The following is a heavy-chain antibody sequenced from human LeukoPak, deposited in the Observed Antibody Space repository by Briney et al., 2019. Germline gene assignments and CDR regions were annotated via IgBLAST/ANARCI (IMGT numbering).Heavy chain of an antibody. CDR1: GVSFSGYY. V-gene: IGHV4-34*01. D-gene: IGHD6-6*01. CDR2: INHSGST. CDR3: ALTSPDDYYYGMDV. Sequence: PSETLSLTCAVYGVSFSGYYWSWVRQPPGKGLEWVGEINHSGSTNYNPSLKSRVTISVDTSKNQFSLKLSSVTAADTAVYYCALTSPDDYYYGMDVWGQGTTVTVSS. J-gene: IGHJ6*02.